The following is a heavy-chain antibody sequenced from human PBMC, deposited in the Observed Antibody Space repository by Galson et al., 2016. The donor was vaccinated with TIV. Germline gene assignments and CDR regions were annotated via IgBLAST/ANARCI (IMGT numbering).Heavy chain of an antibody. CDR3: ATDRNKAFDTYHYYYGMDV. CDR1: GGTFSSYV. J-gene: IGHJ6*02. D-gene: IGHD3-9*01. V-gene: IGHV1-69*06. CDR2: IIPLFRTT. Sequence: SVKVSCKASGGTFSSYVFNWVRLAPGQGLEWMGGIIPLFRTTNYAQKFRGRVTITADKSTNTAYMELNSLKYGDTAVYYCATDRNKAFDTYHYYYGMDVWGQGTTVIVSS.